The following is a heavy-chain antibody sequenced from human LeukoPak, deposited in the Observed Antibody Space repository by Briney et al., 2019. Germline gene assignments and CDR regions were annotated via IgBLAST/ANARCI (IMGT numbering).Heavy chain of an antibody. CDR3: ARDKDSSGYYKP. CDR2: INPNSGGT. J-gene: IGHJ4*02. Sequence: ASVKVSCKASGYNFTGYYMHWVRQATGQGLEWMGRINPNSGGTNYAQKFQGRVTMTRDTSISTAYMELSRLRSDDTAVYYCARDKDSSGYYKPWGQGTLVTVSS. D-gene: IGHD3-22*01. CDR1: GYNFTGYY. V-gene: IGHV1-2*06.